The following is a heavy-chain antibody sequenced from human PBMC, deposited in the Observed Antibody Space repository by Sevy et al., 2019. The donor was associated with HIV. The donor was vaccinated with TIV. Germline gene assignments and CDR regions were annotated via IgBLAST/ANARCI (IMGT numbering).Heavy chain of an antibody. J-gene: IGHJ5*02. CDR1: GGSISAYH. CDR3: TRAPPVRSGDDSLNWFDP. Sequence: SETLSLTCTVSGGSISAYHWSWIRQPPGKALEYVGYIYYTGSTNYNPSLKNRVTMSVDTSKNQFSLKLSSVTAADTAVYYCTRAPPVRSGDDSLNWFDPWGPGTLVTVSS. CDR2: IYYTGST. D-gene: IGHD5-12*01. V-gene: IGHV4-59*01.